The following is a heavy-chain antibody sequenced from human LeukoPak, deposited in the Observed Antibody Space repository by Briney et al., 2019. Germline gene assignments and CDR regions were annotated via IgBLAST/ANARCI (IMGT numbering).Heavy chain of an antibody. Sequence: SETLSLTCTASGGSLSSSSTSYWSWIRQPPGKGLEWIGEINHSGSTNYNPSLKSRVTISVDTSKNQFSLKLSSVTAADTAVYYCARAAGYSSSWYPGYWGQGTLVTVSS. D-gene: IGHD6-13*01. J-gene: IGHJ4*02. CDR1: GGSLSSSSTSY. V-gene: IGHV4-39*07. CDR2: INHSGST. CDR3: ARAAGYSSSWYPGY.